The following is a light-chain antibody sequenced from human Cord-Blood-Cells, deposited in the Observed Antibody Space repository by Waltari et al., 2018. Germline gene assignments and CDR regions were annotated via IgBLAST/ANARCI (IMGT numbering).Light chain of an antibody. V-gene: IGKV1-27*01. J-gene: IGKJ2*02. Sequence: MTQFPSPLSESEEERVTTTCRASQGISNYLAWYQQKPGKVPKLLIYAASTLQSGVPSRFSGSGSGTDFTLTISSLQPEDVATYYCQKYNSAPRTFGQGTKLEIK. CDR1: QGISNY. CDR2: AAS. CDR3: QKYNSAPRT.